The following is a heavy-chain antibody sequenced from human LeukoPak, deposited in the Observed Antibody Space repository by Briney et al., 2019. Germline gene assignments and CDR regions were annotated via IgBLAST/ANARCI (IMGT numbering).Heavy chain of an antibody. CDR2: ISGSGGST. D-gene: IGHD2-15*01. CDR1: GFTFSSYA. CDR3: AKVRRTSGYFDY. J-gene: IGHJ4*02. Sequence: GGSLRLSCAASGFTFSSYAMSWVRQAAGKGLGWVSAISGSGGSTYYADSVKGRFTISRDNSKNTLYLQMNSLRAEDTAVYYCAKVRRTSGYFDYWGQGTLVTVSS. V-gene: IGHV3-23*01.